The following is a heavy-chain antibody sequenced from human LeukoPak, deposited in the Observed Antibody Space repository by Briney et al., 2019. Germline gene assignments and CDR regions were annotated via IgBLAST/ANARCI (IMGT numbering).Heavy chain of an antibody. Sequence: PGESLKISCKGSGYSFTSYWISWVRQMPGKGLEWMGRIDPSDSYTNYSSSFQGHVTISADKSISTVYLQWSSLKASDTAMYYCARLAPDNYDFWSGYYEPLGYYYGMGVWGQGTTVTVSS. CDR3: ARLAPDNYDFWSGYYEPLGYYYGMGV. CDR1: GYSFTSYW. CDR2: IDPSDSYT. D-gene: IGHD3-3*01. J-gene: IGHJ6*02. V-gene: IGHV5-10-1*01.